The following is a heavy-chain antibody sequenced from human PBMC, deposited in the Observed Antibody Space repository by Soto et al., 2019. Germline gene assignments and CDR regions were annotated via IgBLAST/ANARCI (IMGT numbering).Heavy chain of an antibody. CDR1: GYTFTSYG. CDR2: ISAYNGNT. D-gene: IGHD3-10*01. Sequence: ASVKVSCKASGYTFTSYGISWVRQAPGQGLEWMGWISAYNGNTNYAQKKQGRVTITTDTSTSTDNIELRNMRSDNMDMKYYASASFLTPLYGSGSYGLDYWGQGTLVTVSS. V-gene: IGHV1-18*03. CDR3: ASASFLTPLYGSGSYGLDY. J-gene: IGHJ4*02.